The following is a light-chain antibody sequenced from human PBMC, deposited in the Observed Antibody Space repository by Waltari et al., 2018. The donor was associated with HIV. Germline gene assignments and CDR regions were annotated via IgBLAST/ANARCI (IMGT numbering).Light chain of an antibody. Sequence: QSVLTQPPSVSGAPGQRVPISCTGSSSNIGAGSDVHWYQQLPGTAPKLLIYDNNNRPSGVPDRFSGSKSGTSASLAITGLQAEDEADYYCQSYDSGLRVFGGGTKLTVL. CDR2: DNN. V-gene: IGLV1-40*01. CDR3: QSYDSGLRV. J-gene: IGLJ3*02. CDR1: SSNIGAGSD.